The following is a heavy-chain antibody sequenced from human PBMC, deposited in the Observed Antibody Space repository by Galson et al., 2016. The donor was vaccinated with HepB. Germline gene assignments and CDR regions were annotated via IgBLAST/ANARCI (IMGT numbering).Heavy chain of an antibody. CDR3: TRPSITLHY. D-gene: IGHD1-14*01. Sequence: SLRLSCATSGVTLSISWMHWVRQVPGKGLVWLARIHPDRRRPTYADSVKGRFTISRDNAKNTLYLQMSSLSGEDTAVYYCTRPSITLHYWGQGTLVTVSS. V-gene: IGHV3-74*01. CDR2: IHPDRRRP. CDR1: GVTLSISW. J-gene: IGHJ4*02.